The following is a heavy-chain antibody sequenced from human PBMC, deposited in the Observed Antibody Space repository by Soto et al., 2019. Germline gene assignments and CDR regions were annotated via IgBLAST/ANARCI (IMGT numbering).Heavy chain of an antibody. CDR2: INHSGST. CDR1: GGSFSVYY. Sequence: SETLSLTCAVYGGSFSVYYWSWIRQPPGKGLEWIGEINHSGSTNYNPSLKSRVTISVDTSKNQFSLKLSSVTAADTAVYYCARGRTYYYDSSGYYHWGQGTRVTVSS. CDR3: ARGRTYYYDSSGYYH. V-gene: IGHV4-34*01. D-gene: IGHD3-22*01. J-gene: IGHJ4*02.